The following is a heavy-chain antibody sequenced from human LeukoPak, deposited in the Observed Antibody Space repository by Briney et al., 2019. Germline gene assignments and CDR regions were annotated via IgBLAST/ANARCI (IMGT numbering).Heavy chain of an antibody. CDR3: AKDLLRDRWFGES. Sequence: GGSLRLSCAASGFTFSSYGMHWVRQAPGKGLEWVAYIQYDRSNEQYAHSVKGRFTISRDNSKNTLYLQMDSLRPEDTAVYYCAKDLLRDRWFGESWGQGTLVTVSS. D-gene: IGHD3-10*01. V-gene: IGHV3-30*02. J-gene: IGHJ5*02. CDR2: IQYDRSNE. CDR1: GFTFSSYG.